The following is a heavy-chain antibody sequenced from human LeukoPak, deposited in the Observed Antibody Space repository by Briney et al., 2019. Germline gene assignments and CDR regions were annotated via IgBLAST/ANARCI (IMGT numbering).Heavy chain of an antibody. D-gene: IGHD6-19*01. CDR1: GGSISSGGYY. Sequence: SETLSLTCTVSGGSISSGGYYWSWIRQHSGKGLEWIGYIYYSGSTYYNPSLKSRVTISVDTSKNQFSLKLSSVTAADTAVYYCARKYSSGWSNWFDPWGQGTLVTVSS. CDR3: ARKYSSGWSNWFDP. V-gene: IGHV4-31*03. CDR2: IYYSGST. J-gene: IGHJ5*02.